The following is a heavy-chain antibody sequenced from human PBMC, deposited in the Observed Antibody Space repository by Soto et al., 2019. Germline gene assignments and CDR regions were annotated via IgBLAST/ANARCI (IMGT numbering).Heavy chain of an antibody. Sequence: EVQLLESGGGLVQPGGSLRLSCAASGCTFTTRAMSWVRQAPGKGLQWVSGISASGGTTYYADSVKGRLTISRDNSKNMLYLLMTSLRDADTAVYYCTTGTQNFDYWGRGTRVTVSS. CDR1: GCTFTTRA. V-gene: IGHV3-23*01. CDR3: TTGTQNFDY. J-gene: IGHJ4*02. D-gene: IGHD3-10*01. CDR2: ISASGGTT.